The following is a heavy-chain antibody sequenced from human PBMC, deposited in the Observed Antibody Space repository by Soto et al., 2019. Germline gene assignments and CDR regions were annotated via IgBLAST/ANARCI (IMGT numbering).Heavy chain of an antibody. CDR2: ISSSSSYI. Sequence: EVQLVESGGGLVKPGGCLRLSCAASGYTFSSYSMNWVRQAPGKGLEWVSSISSSSSYIYYADSVKGRFTISRDNAKNSLYLQMNSLRAEDTAVYYCARDRNYYDSSGYYRTFDSWGQGTLVTVSS. D-gene: IGHD3-22*01. J-gene: IGHJ4*02. V-gene: IGHV3-21*01. CDR1: GYTFSSYS. CDR3: ARDRNYYDSSGYYRTFDS.